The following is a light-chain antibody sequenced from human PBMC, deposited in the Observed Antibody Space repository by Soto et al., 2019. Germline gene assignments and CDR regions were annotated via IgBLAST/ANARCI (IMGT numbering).Light chain of an antibody. V-gene: IGLV4-60*03. CDR2: LEGSGSY. CDR3: ETWDSKTRV. CDR1: SGHSSYI. Sequence: QPVLTQSSSASASLGSSVKLTCTLSSGHSSYIIAWHQQQPGKAPRYLMKLEGSGSYNKGSGVPDRFSGSSSGADRYLTISNLQSEDEADYYCETWDSKTRVFGTGTKVTVL. J-gene: IGLJ1*01.